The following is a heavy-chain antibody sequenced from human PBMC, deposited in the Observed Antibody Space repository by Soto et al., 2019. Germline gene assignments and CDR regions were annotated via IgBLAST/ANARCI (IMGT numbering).Heavy chain of an antibody. CDR3: VRGYCTGNSCNRFQN. CDR1: GGSISSGDYF. Sequence: PSETLSLTCTVSGGSISSGDYFWSWIRQPPGKGLEWIGYIYYSGSTYYNPSLKSRVTISVDTSKNSLSLQVTSLRAGDTAIYYCVRGYCTGNSCNRFQNWGQGTLVTVSS. CDR2: IYYSGST. V-gene: IGHV4-30-4*01. D-gene: IGHD2-15*01. J-gene: IGHJ1*01.